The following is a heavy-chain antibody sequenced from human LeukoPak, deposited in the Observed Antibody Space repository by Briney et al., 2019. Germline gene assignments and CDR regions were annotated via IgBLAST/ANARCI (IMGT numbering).Heavy chain of an antibody. V-gene: IGHV3-21*01. CDR1: GFTFSSYS. CDR3: ASLGIAAAGRDYFDY. J-gene: IGHJ4*02. D-gene: IGHD6-13*01. Sequence: PGGSLRLSCAASGFTFSSYSMNWVRQAPGKGLEWVSSISSSSSYIYYADSVEGRFTISRDNAKNSLYLQMNSLRAEDTAVYYCASLGIAAAGRDYFDYWGQGTLVTVSS. CDR2: ISSSSSYI.